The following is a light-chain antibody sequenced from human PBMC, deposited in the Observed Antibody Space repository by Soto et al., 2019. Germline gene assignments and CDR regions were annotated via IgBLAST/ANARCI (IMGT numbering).Light chain of an antibody. Sequence: ENVLTQSPGTLSLSPGDRATLSCRASQSVSSNLAWYQHKPGQAPRLLIYGASTRANGIPARFSGSGSGTEFTLTISSLQSEDFAVYYCQQYNNWPKTFGQGTNVESK. CDR2: GAS. V-gene: IGKV3-15*01. J-gene: IGKJ1*01. CDR1: QSVSSN. CDR3: QQYNNWPKT.